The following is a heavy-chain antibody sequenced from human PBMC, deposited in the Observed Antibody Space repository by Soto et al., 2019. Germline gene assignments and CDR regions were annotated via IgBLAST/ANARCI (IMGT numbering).Heavy chain of an antibody. CDR2: IIPIFGTA. CDR3: ASPPYYDFWSGYSPHDAFDI. J-gene: IGHJ3*02. Sequence: QVQLVQSGAEVKKPGSSVKVSCKASGGTFSSYAISWVRQAPGQGLEWMGGIIPIFGTANYAQKFQGRVTITADESTSTAYMELSSVRSEDTVVYYCASPPYYDFWSGYSPHDAFDIWGQGTMVTVSS. V-gene: IGHV1-69*01. D-gene: IGHD3-3*01. CDR1: GGTFSSYA.